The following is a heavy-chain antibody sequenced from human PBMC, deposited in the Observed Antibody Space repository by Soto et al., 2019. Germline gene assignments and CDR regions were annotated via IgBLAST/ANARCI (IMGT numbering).Heavy chain of an antibody. CDR1: GFTFSSYG. CDR3: AKSGSSSWGYYGMDV. D-gene: IGHD6-13*01. V-gene: IGHV3-30*18. J-gene: IGHJ6*02. Sequence: PGGSLRLSCAASGFTFSSYGMHWVRQAPGKGLEWVAVISYDGSNKYYADSVKGQLTISRDNSKNTLYLQMNSLRAEDTAVYYCAKSGSSSWGYYGMDVWGQGTLVTVSS. CDR2: ISYDGSNK.